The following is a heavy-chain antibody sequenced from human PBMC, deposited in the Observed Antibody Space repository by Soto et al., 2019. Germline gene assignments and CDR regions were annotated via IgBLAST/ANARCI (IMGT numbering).Heavy chain of an antibody. J-gene: IGHJ4*02. Sequence: KPSETLSLTCSVSGGSISNYYCNWIRQPAGKGLEWIGRIDTSGNTNYNPSLKSRVTMSVDTYKNQFSLKVTSVTAADTAVYYCARGGQDFWSGPFDYWGQGALVTVSS. V-gene: IGHV4-4*07. D-gene: IGHD3-3*01. CDR2: IDTSGNT. CDR3: ARGGQDFWSGPFDY. CDR1: GGSISNYY.